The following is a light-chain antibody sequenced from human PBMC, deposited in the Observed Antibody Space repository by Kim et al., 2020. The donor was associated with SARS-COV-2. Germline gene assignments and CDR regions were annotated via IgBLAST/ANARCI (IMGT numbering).Light chain of an antibody. CDR1: QDITDD. CDR2: SAS. V-gene: IGKV1-6*02. Sequence: AIQMTQSPSSLSASVGDTVTITCRASQDITDDLAWYQHTPGKAPKLLIYSASTLQSGVPSRFSGSASGTDFTLTISSLQPEDFATHSCLQDHSYPWTFGQGTKLDI. J-gene: IGKJ2*02. CDR3: LQDHSYPWT.